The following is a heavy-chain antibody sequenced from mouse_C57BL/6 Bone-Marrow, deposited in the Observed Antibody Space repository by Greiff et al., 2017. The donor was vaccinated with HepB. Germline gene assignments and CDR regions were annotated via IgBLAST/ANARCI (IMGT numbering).Heavy chain of an antibody. Sequence: QVQLQQSGAELVRPGTSVKVSCKASGYAFTNYLIEWVKQRPGQGLEWIGVINPGSGGTNYNEKFKGKATLTADKSSSTAYMQLSSLTSEDSAVYFCARFRYKYDTPCFDYWGQDTTLTVSS. V-gene: IGHV1-54*01. J-gene: IGHJ2*01. CDR2: INPGSGGT. CDR3: ARFRYKYDTPCFDY. CDR1: GYAFTNYL. D-gene: IGHD2-14*01.